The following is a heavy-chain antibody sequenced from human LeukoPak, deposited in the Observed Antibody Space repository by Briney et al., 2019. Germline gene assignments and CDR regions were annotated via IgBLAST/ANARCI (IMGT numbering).Heavy chain of an antibody. CDR3: ARVGISAATADY. D-gene: IGHD6-25*01. CDR2: INPRGGST. Sequence: ASVKVSCKASGYTFTSYYMHWVRQAPGQGPEWMGIINPRGGSTDYAQKFQGRVTMTSDTSTSTVYMELNSLTSDDTAVYFCARVGISAATADYWGQGTLVTVSS. V-gene: IGHV1-46*01. J-gene: IGHJ4*02. CDR1: GYTFTSYY.